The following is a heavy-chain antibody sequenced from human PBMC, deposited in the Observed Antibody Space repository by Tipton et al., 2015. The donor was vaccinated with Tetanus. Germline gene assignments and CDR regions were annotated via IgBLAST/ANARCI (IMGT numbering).Heavy chain of an antibody. J-gene: IGHJ2*01. Sequence: LRLSCAVYGGSFSSYYWSWIRQPPGKGLEWIGYIYYSGSTNYNPSLKSRVTISVDTSKNQFSLKLSSVTAADTAVYYCARDHDYGGRYFDLWGRGTLVTVSS. D-gene: IGHD4-23*01. CDR1: GGSFSSYY. CDR2: IYYSGST. V-gene: IGHV4-59*01. CDR3: ARDHDYGGRYFDL.